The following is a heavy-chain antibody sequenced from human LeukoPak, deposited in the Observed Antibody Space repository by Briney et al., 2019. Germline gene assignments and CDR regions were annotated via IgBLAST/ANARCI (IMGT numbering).Heavy chain of an antibody. V-gene: IGHV3-48*02. J-gene: IGHJ3*02. D-gene: IGHD2/OR15-2a*01. CDR1: GFTFSSYS. CDR2: ISSSSSTI. Sequence: GGSLRLSCAASGFTFSSYSMNWVRQAPGKGLEWVSYISSSSSTIYYADSVKGRFTISRGNAMNSLYLQMNSLRDEDTAVYYCASPVSLYDEDAFDIWGQGTMVTVSS. CDR3: ASPVSLYDEDAFDI.